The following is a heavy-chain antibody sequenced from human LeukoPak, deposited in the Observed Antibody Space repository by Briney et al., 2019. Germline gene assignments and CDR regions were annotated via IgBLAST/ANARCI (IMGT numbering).Heavy chain of an antibody. CDR1: GGSISSSSYY. CDR3: ASLRSSYYDFWSGYLTDFDY. CDR2: IYYSGST. Sequence: PSETLSLTCTVSGGSISSSSYYWGWLRQPPGKGLDWIGSIYYSGSTYYNPSLKSRVTISVDTSKNQFSLKLSSVTAADTAVYYCASLRSSYYDFWSGYLTDFDYWGQGTLVTVSS. J-gene: IGHJ4*02. V-gene: IGHV4-39*01. D-gene: IGHD3-3*01.